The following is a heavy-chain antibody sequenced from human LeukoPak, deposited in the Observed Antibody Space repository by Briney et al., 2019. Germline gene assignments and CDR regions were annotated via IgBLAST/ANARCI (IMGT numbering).Heavy chain of an antibody. CDR3: ARSRRIAAAGTGYYFDY. V-gene: IGHV1-2*02. CDR1: GYTFTDYY. Sequence: GASVKVSCKASGYTFTDYYMHWVRQAPGQGLEWMGWINPNSGGTNYAQKFQGRVTMTRDTSISTAYMELSRLRSDDTAVYYCARSRRIAAAGTGYYFDYWGQGTLVTVSS. J-gene: IGHJ4*02. D-gene: IGHD6-13*01. CDR2: INPNSGGT.